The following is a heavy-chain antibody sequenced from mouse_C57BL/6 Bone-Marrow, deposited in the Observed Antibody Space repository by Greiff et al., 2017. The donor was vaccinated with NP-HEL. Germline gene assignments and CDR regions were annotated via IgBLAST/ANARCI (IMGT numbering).Heavy chain of an antibody. CDR2: INPSSGYT. V-gene: IGHV1-7*01. J-gene: IGHJ2*01. CDR1: GYTFTSYW. Sequence: QVQLQQSGAELAKPGASVKLSCKASGYTFTSYWMHWVKQRPGKGLEWIGYINPSSGYTKYNQTFKDKATLTAEKSSSTAYMQLSSLTYEDSAVYYCARGLVDYWGQGTTLTVSS. CDR3: ARGLVDY.